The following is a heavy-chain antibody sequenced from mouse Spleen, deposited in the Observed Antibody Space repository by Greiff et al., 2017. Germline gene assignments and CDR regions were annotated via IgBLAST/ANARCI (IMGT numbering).Heavy chain of an antibody. Sequence: QVQLKESGAELVRPGASVTLSCKASGYTFTDYEMHWVKQTPVHGLEWIGAIDPETGGTAYNQKFKGKAILTADKSSSTAYMELRSLTSEDSAVYYCTRLGTGAWFAYWGQGTLVTVSA. J-gene: IGHJ3*01. D-gene: IGHD4-1*01. V-gene: IGHV1-15*01. CDR3: TRLGTGAWFAY. CDR1: GYTFTDYE. CDR2: IDPETGGT.